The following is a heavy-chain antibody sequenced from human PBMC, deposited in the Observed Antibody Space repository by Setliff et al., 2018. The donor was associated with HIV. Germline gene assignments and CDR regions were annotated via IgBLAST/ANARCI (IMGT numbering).Heavy chain of an antibody. V-gene: IGHV4-59*12. Sequence: PSETLSLTCSVSGDSISSFHWSWIRQPPGKGLEWIGYISYIGSTNYNPSLKSRVTISVDTSKNQFSLKLSSVTAADTAVYFCVRDTADGSGGRTYWYFDLWGRGTLVTVSS. J-gene: IGHJ2*01. CDR2: ISYIGST. CDR1: GDSISSFH. CDR3: VRDTADGSGGRTYWYFDL. D-gene: IGHD3-10*01.